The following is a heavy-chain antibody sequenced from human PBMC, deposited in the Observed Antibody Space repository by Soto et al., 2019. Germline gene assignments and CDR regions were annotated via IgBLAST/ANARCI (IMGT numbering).Heavy chain of an antibody. CDR1: GGSFSGYY. CDR2: INHSGST. J-gene: IGHJ3*02. V-gene: IGHV4-34*01. CDR3: ARGQGLELRLEFLAFDI. D-gene: IGHD1-7*01. Sequence: KSSETLSLTCAVYGGSFSGYYWSWIRQPPGKGLEWIGEINHSGSTNYNPSLKSRVTISVDTSKNQFSLKLSSVTAADTAVYYCARGQGLELRLEFLAFDIWGQGTMVTVSS.